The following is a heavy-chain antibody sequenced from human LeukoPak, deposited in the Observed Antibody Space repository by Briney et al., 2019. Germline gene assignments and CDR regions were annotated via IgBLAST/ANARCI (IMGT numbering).Heavy chain of an antibody. V-gene: IGHV1-18*01. CDR2: ISAYNGNT. Sequence: ASVKVSCKDSGYTFTSYGISWVRQAPGQGLEWMGWISAYNGNTNYAQKLQGRVTMTTDTSTSTAYMELRSLRSDDTAVYYCARVIDCSGGSCYSRWFYPWGPGTLVTVSS. CDR1: GYTFTSYG. D-gene: IGHD2-15*01. J-gene: IGHJ5*02. CDR3: ARVIDCSGGSCYSRWFYP.